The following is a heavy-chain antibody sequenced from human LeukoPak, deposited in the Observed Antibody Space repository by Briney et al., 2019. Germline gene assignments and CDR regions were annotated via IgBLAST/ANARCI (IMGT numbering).Heavy chain of an antibody. V-gene: IGHV1-69*13. CDR2: IIPIFGTA. Sequence: SVKVSCKASGGTFSSYAISWVRQAPGQGLEWMGGIIPIFGTANYAQKFQGRVTITADESTSTAYMELSSLRSEDTAVYYCASVPAANISWFDPWGQGTLVTVSS. J-gene: IGHJ5*02. CDR3: ASVPAANISWFDP. D-gene: IGHD2-2*01. CDR1: GGTFSSYA.